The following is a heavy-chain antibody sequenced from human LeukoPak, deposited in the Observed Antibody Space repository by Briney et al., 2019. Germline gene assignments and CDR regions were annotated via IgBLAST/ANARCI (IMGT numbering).Heavy chain of an antibody. D-gene: IGHD3-22*01. J-gene: IGHJ4*02. CDR3: AKVNRYDSSGYYYLFDY. CDR2: ISGSGGST. V-gene: IGHV3-23*01. Sequence: PGGSLRLSCAASGFTFSSYAMSWVRQAPGKGLEWVSAISGSGGSTYYADSVKGRFTISRDNSKNTLYLQMNSLRAEDTAVYYCAKVNRYDSSGYYYLFDYWGQGTLVTVSS. CDR1: GFTFSSYA.